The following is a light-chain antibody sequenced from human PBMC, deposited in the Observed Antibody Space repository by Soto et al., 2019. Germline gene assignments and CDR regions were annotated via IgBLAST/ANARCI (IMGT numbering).Light chain of an antibody. CDR2: GDT. CDR1: SSNIGGGYD. Sequence: QSVLTQPPSVSGAPGQRVTISCTGSSSNIGGGYDVHWYQHLPGAVPKLLIYGDTNRPSGVPDRFSASKSGTSASLAITGLQAEDEADYYCQSYDSSRRGVVFGGGTKLTVL. V-gene: IGLV1-40*01. CDR3: QSYDSSRRGVV. J-gene: IGLJ3*02.